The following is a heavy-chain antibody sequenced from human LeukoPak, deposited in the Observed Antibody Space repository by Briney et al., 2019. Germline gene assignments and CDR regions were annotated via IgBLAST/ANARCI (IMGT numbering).Heavy chain of an antibody. CDR2: IRYDGSNK. V-gene: IGHV3-30*02. J-gene: IGHJ6*03. D-gene: IGHD4-23*01. CDR1: GFTFSSYG. Sequence: GGSLRLSCAASGFTFSSYGMHWVRQAPGKGLEWVAFIRYDGSNKYYADSVKGRFTISRDNSKNTLYLQMNSLRAEDTAVYYCARVLGEYGGKLVYYYYYMDVWGKGTTVTVSS. CDR3: ARVLGEYGGKLVYYYYYMDV.